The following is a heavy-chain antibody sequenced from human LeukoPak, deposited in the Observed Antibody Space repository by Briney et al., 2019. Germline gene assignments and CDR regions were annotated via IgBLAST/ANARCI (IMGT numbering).Heavy chain of an antibody. D-gene: IGHD3-22*01. CDR1: GGSISSYY. CDR2: IYYSGST. V-gene: IGHV4-59*01. J-gene: IGHJ4*02. CDR3: ARVTYDSSGYYPFDY. Sequence: SETLSLTCTVSGGSISSYYWSWIRQPPGKGLEWIGYIYYSGSTNYNPSLKSRVTISVDTSKNQFSLKLSSVTAADTAVYYCARVTYDSSGYYPFDYWGQGTLVTVSS.